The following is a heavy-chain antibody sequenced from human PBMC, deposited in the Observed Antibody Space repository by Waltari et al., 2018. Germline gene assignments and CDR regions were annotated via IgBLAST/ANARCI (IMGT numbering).Heavy chain of an antibody. CDR2: IYYSGST. D-gene: IGHD3-16*01. CDR3: ARDRVSPPYYFDY. J-gene: IGHJ4*02. Sequence: QVQLQESGPGLVKPSETLSLTCTVSGGSISSYYWSWIRQPPGKGLEWIGYIYYSGSTNYNPSRKSRVTISVDTSKNQFSLKLSSVTAADTAVYYCARDRVSPPYYFDYWGQGTLVTVSS. CDR1: GGSISSYY. V-gene: IGHV4-59*01.